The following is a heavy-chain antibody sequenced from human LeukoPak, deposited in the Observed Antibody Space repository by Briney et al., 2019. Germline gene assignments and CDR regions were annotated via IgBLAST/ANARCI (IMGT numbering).Heavy chain of an antibody. D-gene: IGHD2-2*02. CDR1: GFTFSSYT. Sequence: RGSLRLSCAASGFTFSSYTMNWVRQAPGKGLEWVSSISSSSSYIYYADSVKGRFTISRDNAKNSLYLQMNSLRAEDTAVYYCARVRDHLDIVVVPAAILQDAFDIWGQGTLVTVSS. CDR2: ISSSSSYI. V-gene: IGHV3-21*01. CDR3: ARVRDHLDIVVVPAAILQDAFDI. J-gene: IGHJ3*02.